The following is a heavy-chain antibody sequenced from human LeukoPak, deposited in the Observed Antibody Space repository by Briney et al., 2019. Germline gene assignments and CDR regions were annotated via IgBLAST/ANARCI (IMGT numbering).Heavy chain of an antibody. V-gene: IGHV4-59*01. CDR1: GGSISSYY. Sequence: SETLSLTCTVSGGSISSYYWSWIRQPPGKGLEWIGYIYYSGSTNYNPSLKSRVTISVDTSKNQFSLKLSSVTAADTAVHYCAREGSSDSDWFDPWGQGTLVTVSS. CDR3: AREGSSDSDWFDP. J-gene: IGHJ5*02. CDR2: IYYSGST. D-gene: IGHD6-6*01.